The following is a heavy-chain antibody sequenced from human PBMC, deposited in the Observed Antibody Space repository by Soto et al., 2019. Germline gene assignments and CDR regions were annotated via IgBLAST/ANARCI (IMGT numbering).Heavy chain of an antibody. CDR3: AGRILYYDSSGYFEYFQH. J-gene: IGHJ1*01. V-gene: IGHV4-39*01. D-gene: IGHD3-22*01. CDR1: GGSISSSSYY. CDR2: IYYSGST. Sequence: QLQLQESGPGLVKPSETLSLTCTVSGGSISSSSYYWGWIRQPPGKGLEWIGSIYYSGSTYYNPSLKSRVTISVDTSKNQFSLKLSSVTAADTAVYYCAGRILYYDSSGYFEYFQHWGQGTLVTVSS.